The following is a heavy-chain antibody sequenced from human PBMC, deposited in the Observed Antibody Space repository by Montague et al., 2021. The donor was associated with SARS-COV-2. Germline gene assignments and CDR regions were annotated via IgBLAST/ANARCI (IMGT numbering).Heavy chain of an antibody. V-gene: IGHV3-21*01. J-gene: IGHJ3*01. CDR2: ISTSSLYI. D-gene: IGHD5/OR15-5a*01. CDR3: AGAHSGSYSVGGDAFDL. Sequence: ETLSLTCTVSGGSISSSSYYWGWVRQAPGKGLEWVSSISTSSLYIYYTDPVNGRSTVARANTKNSFFLEMNIPTVEDTAVYYCAGAHSGSYSVGGDAFDLWGRGTLVTVSS. CDR1: GGSISSSSYY.